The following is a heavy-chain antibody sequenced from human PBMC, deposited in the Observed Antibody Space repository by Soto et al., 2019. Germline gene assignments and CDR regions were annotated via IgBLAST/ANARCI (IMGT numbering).Heavy chain of an antibody. D-gene: IGHD5-12*01. Sequence: ASVKVSCKASGYTFTSYDINWVRQATGQGLEWMGWMNPNSGNTGYAQKFQGRVTMTRNTSISTAYMELSSLRSEDTAVYYCARTSGYNYYYYYYMDVWGKGTTVTVSS. V-gene: IGHV1-8*01. CDR2: MNPNSGNT. CDR3: ARTSGYNYYYYYYMDV. J-gene: IGHJ6*03. CDR1: GYTFTSYD.